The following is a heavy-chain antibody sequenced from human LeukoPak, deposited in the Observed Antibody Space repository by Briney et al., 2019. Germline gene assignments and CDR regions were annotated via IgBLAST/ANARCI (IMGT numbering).Heavy chain of an antibody. D-gene: IGHD3-16*01. CDR1: GYTFTGYY. V-gene: IGHV1-2*02. CDR3: ARASPVWGISFDY. J-gene: IGHJ4*02. CDR2: INPNSGGT. Sequence: ASVKVSCKASGYTFTGYYMHWVRQAPGQGLERMGWINPNSGGTNYAQKFQGRVTMTRDTSISTAYMELSRLRSDDTAVYYCARASPVWGISFDYWGQGTLVTVSS.